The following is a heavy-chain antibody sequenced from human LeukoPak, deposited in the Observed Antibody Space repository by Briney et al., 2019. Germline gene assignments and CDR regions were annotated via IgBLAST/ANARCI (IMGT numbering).Heavy chain of an antibody. CDR2: IYYSGST. CDR1: GGSISSGGYY. Sequence: PSQTLSLTCTVSGGSISSGGYYWSWIRQHPGKGLEWIGYIYYSGSTYYNPSLKSRVTISVDTSKNQFSLMLTSVTAADTAVYYCARDSRYGEPSYWGQGTLVTVSS. CDR3: ARDSRYGEPSY. J-gene: IGHJ4*02. D-gene: IGHD4-17*01. V-gene: IGHV4-31*03.